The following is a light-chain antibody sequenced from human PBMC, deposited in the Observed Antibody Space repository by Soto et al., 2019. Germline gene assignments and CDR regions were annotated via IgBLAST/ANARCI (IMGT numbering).Light chain of an antibody. Sequence: QSVLPQPPSVSGAPGQRVTISCTGSRSNIGAGYDVHWYQQLPGTAPKLLIYGYSNRPSGGPDRFSGSKSGTSASLAITGLQAEDEADYYCQSYDSSLRAVVFGGGTKLTVL. CDR1: RSNIGAGYD. CDR3: QSYDSSLRAVV. CDR2: GYS. J-gene: IGLJ2*01. V-gene: IGLV1-40*01.